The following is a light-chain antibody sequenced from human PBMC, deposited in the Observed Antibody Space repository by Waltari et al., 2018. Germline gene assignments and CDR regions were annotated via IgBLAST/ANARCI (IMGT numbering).Light chain of an antibody. CDR1: QAIRNY. CDR2: AAS. CDR3: QQYYSFPLT. J-gene: IGKJ4*01. V-gene: IGKV1-16*02. Sequence: DIQMTQSPSSVSASVGDRVTLTCRASQAIRNYLAWFQQTPCRAPKPLIYAASSLQSGVPSKFSGSGSGTDFTLTISSLQPEDFASYYCQQYYSFPLTFGGGTKVEIK.